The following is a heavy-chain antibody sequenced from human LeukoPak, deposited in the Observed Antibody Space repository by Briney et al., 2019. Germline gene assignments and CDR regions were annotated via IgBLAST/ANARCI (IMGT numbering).Heavy chain of an antibody. Sequence: GSLRLSCAASGFTFSSYSMNWVRQAPGEGLEWGSYISGSSSTIYYADSVKGRFTISRDNGKNTLYLQMNSLRAEDTAVYYCARGSTYYDSSGQVPFDYWGQGTLVTVSS. V-gene: IGHV3-48*01. D-gene: IGHD3-22*01. J-gene: IGHJ4*02. CDR3: ARGSTYYDSSGQVPFDY. CDR2: ISGSSSTI. CDR1: GFTFSSYS.